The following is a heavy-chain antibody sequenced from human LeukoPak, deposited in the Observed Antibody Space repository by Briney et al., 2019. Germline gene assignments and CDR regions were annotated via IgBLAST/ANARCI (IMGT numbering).Heavy chain of an antibody. J-gene: IGHJ4*02. CDR3: ARPSGWELCDY. CDR2: IGGACDT. V-gene: IGHV3-13*01. D-gene: IGHD1-26*01. CDR1: GFTFSSYD. Sequence: GGSLRLSCAASGFTFSSYDMHWLRQATGKGLEWVSAIGGACDTYYPGYVKGRFTISRENAKNSLYLQMDSLSAGDTAVYYCARPSGWELCDYWGQGTLVSVSS.